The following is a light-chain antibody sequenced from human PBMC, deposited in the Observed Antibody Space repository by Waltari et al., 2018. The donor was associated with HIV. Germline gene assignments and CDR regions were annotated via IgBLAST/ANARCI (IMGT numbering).Light chain of an antibody. CDR2: EVN. V-gene: IGLV2-23*02. CDR1: SCAGAAYTL. J-gene: IGLJ2*01. Sequence: QPALTQPASVSGSPGQSPTISCTGISCAGAAYTLVPWYQQRPGKAPKLIIYEVNKRPSGVSDRFSASKSGNTASLTLSGLQAEDEANYYCCSFTGRKSLIFGGGTKLTVL. CDR3: CSFTGRKSLI.